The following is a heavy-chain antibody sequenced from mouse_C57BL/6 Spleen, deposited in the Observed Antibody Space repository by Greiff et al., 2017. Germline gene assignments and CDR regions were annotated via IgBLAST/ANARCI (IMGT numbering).Heavy chain of an antibody. Sequence: DVHLVESGGGLVQSGRSLRLSCATSGFTFSDFYMEWVRQAPGKGLEWIAASRNKANDYTTEYSASVKGRFIVSRDTSQSILYLQMKALRAEDTAIYYCARDALGGCDYWGQGTTLTVSS. CDR2: SRNKANDYTT. V-gene: IGHV7-1*01. D-gene: IGHD4-1*01. CDR3: ARDALGGCDY. J-gene: IGHJ2*01. CDR1: GFTFSDFY.